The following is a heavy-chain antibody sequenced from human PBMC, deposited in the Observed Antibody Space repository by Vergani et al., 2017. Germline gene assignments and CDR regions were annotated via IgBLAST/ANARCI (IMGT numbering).Heavy chain of an antibody. CDR1: GGSISSGDYF. J-gene: IGHJ4*02. V-gene: IGHV4-30-4*01. D-gene: IGHD3-10*01. CDR3: ARHGGSGNFYHLFDS. CDR2: ISNTGRT. Sequence: QVQLQESGPGLVKPSQTLSLTCTVSGGSISSGDYFWSWIRQSPGKGLEWIGYISNTGRTSYNPSLKSRVSISVDTSKNLISLKVNSVTAADTALYYCARHGGSGNFYHLFDSWGQGTLVTVSS.